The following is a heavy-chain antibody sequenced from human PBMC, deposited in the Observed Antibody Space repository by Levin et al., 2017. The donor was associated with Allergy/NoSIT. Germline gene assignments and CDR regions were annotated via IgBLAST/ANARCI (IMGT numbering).Heavy chain of an antibody. CDR1: GGSISAYY. Sequence: KSSETLSLTCTVSGGSISAYYWSWIRQPPGEGLEWIGHIHYSGITNYNPSLKSRVAILIDTSKNQFSLILSSVTAGDTALYYCARGLGETSRYTHGYWGQGTLVTVSS. CDR2: IHYSGIT. D-gene: IGHD3-16*02. J-gene: IGHJ4*02. CDR3: ARGLGETSRYTHGY. V-gene: IGHV4-59*01.